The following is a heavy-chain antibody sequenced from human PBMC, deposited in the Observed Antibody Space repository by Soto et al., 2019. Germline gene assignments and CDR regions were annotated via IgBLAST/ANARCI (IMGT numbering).Heavy chain of an antibody. CDR1: GDTFTSYY. CDR2: IKPHGGST. Sequence: ASVKVSCKAPGDTFTSYYLNWVRQAPGQGLEWMGVIKPHGGSTKYAQKFQGRVTMTRDTSRSTVYMELRSLRSEDTAIYYCARSSGGNFGIIIEGSNWFDPWGQGTLVTVSS. J-gene: IGHJ5*02. CDR3: ARSSGGNFGIIIEGSNWFDP. D-gene: IGHD3-3*01. V-gene: IGHV1-46*01.